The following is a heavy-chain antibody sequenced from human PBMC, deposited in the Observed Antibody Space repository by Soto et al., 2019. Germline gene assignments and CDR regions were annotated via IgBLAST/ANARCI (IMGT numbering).Heavy chain of an antibody. CDR3: ARGGIGVYSGYDYYCDYMDV. CDR2: IIPILGIA. Sequence: SVKVSCKASGGTFSSYTRSWVRQAPGQGREWMGRIIPILGIANDAQKFQGRVTITADKSTSTAYMELSSLRSEDTAVYYCARGGIGVYSGYDYYCDYMDVWGQGTPVTVSS. V-gene: IGHV1-69*02. D-gene: IGHD5-12*01. CDR1: GGTFSSYT. J-gene: IGHJ6*03.